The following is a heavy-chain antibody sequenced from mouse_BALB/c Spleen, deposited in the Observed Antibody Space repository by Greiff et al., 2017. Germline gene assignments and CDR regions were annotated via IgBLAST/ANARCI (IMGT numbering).Heavy chain of an antibody. Sequence: EVKLMESGGGLVQPGGSRKLSCAASGFTFSDYGMAWVRQAPGKGPEWVAFISNLAYSIYYADTVTGRFTISRENAKNTLYLEMSSLRSEDTAMYYCARDGDGSWYFDVWGAGTTVTVSS. CDR3: ARDGDGSWYFDV. J-gene: IGHJ1*01. V-gene: IGHV5-15*02. D-gene: IGHD1-1*01. CDR2: ISNLAYSI. CDR1: GFTFSDYG.